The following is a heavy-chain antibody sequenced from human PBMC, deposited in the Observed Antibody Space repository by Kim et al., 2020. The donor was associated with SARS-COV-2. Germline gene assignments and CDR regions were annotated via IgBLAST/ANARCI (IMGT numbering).Heavy chain of an antibody. V-gene: IGHV4-59*02. CDR2: IYSSGNT. J-gene: IGHJ4*01. CDR1: SGSVETYY. D-gene: IGHD6-13*01. CDR3: SRGGYTGSWYVGFFDY. Sequence: SETLSLTCSVSSGSVETYYWSWIRQSPGKGLEWIGYIYSSGNTEYNHSFKSRVTISVDTSMKQFSLKLSPVTAAATAVYYCSRGGYTGSWYVGFFDYWG.